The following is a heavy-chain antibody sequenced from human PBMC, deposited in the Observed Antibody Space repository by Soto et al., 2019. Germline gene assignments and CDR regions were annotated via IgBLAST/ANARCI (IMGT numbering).Heavy chain of an antibody. Sequence: SVKVSCKASGGTFSSYTISWVRQAPGQGLEWMGRIIPILGIANYAQKFQGRVTITADKSTSTAYMELSSLRSEDTAVYYCAREGAGGYCSSTSLYNPSGRKNWFDPCGQGNLVTVSS. CDR3: AREGAGGYCSSTSLYNPSGRKNWFDP. D-gene: IGHD2-2*01. J-gene: IGHJ5*02. V-gene: IGHV1-69*04. CDR1: GGTFSSYT. CDR2: IIPILGIA.